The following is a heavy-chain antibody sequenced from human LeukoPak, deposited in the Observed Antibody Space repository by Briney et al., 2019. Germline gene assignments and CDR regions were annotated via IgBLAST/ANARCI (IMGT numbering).Heavy chain of an antibody. D-gene: IGHD2-8*01. J-gene: IGHJ4*02. CDR1: GYTFFDFY. V-gene: IGHV1-46*01. Sequence: GASVTVSCKASGYTFFDFYMHWVRQAPGQGLEWMGIINPNDGRTTDAQKFQGRVSVTSDTSTSTCYMELSSLRSEDTAVYYCARSYFRDARGGFDYWGQGTLVTVSS. CDR3: ARSYFRDARGGFDY. CDR2: INPNDGRT.